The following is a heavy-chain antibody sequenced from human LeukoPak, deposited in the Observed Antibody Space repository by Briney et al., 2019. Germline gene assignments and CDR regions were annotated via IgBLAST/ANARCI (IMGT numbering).Heavy chain of an antibody. D-gene: IGHD5-12*01. J-gene: IGHJ4*02. CDR3: ARDSGRVSLGAFDY. Sequence: PGGSLRLSRAASGFTFSSYSMNWVRQAPGKGLEWVSSISSSSSYIYYADSVKGRFTISRDNAKNSLYLQMNSLRAEDTAVYYCARDSGRVSLGAFDYWGQGTLVTVSS. V-gene: IGHV3-21*01. CDR1: GFTFSSYS. CDR2: ISSSSSYI.